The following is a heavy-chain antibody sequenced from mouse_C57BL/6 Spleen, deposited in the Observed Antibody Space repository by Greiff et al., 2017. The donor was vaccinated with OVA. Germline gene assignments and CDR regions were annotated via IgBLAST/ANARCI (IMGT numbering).Heavy chain of an antibody. CDR2: IDPSDSYT. CDR3: AREGGLRRSFAY. Sequence: QVQLQQPGAELVRPGTSVKLSCKASGYTFTSYWMHWVKQRPGQGLEWIGVIDPSDSYTNYNQKFKGKATLTVDTSSSTAYMQLSSLTSEVSAVYYCAREGGLRRSFAYWGQGTLVTVSA. V-gene: IGHV1-59*01. D-gene: IGHD2-4*01. CDR1: GYTFTSYW. J-gene: IGHJ3*01.